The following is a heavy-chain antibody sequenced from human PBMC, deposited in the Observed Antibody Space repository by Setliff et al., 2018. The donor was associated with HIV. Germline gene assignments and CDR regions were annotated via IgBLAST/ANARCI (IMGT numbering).Heavy chain of an antibody. CDR2: ISGSGSTD. CDR3: ARDYYSLYYYYYYGMDV. V-gene: IGHV3-48*03. J-gene: IGHJ6*02. Sequence: GGSLRLSCAASGFTFSNYEMNWVRQAPGKGLEWVSYISGSGSTDNYADSVKGRFTISRDNSKNTLYLQMNSLRAEDTAVYYCARDYYSLYYYYYYGMDVWGQGTTVTVSS. CDR1: GFTFSNYE. D-gene: IGHD3-22*01.